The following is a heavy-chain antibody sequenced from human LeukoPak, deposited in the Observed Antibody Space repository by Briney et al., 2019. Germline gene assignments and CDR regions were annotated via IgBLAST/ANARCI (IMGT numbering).Heavy chain of an antibody. CDR1: GGSISSYY. Sequence: SETLSLTCTVSGGSISSYYWSWIRQPAGKGLEWIGRIYTSGSTNYSPSLKSRVTMSVDTSKNQFSLKLSSVTAADTAVYYYARLGYCSGGSCYYFDYWGQGTLVTVSS. J-gene: IGHJ4*02. D-gene: IGHD2-15*01. V-gene: IGHV4-4*07. CDR3: ARLGYCSGGSCYYFDY. CDR2: IYTSGST.